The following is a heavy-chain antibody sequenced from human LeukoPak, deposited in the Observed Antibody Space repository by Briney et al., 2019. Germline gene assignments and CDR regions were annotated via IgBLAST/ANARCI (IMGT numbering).Heavy chain of an antibody. J-gene: IGHJ3*02. V-gene: IGHV1-69*05. D-gene: IGHD3-22*01. CDR3: ARSHRITMIVVGQTNAFDI. Sequence: SVKVSCKASGGTFSSYAISWVRQAPGQGLEWMGRIIPIFGTANYAQKFQGRVTITTDESTSAAYMELSSLRSEDTAVYYCARSHRITMIVVGQTNAFDIWGQGTMVTVSS. CDR2: IIPIFGTA. CDR1: GGTFSSYA.